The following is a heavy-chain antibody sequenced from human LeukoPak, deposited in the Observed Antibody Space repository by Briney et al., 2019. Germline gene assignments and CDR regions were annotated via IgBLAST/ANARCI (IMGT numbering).Heavy chain of an antibody. V-gene: IGHV3-23*01. Sequence: GASLRLSCEASGFSFRNYAMSWVRQAPGQGLEWVSAIVGNGVSTYYADSVQGRFTISRDNSKNTLYLQMNSLRAEDTALYYCTNWGEYDGSTSDYDPDYWGQGTLVTVSS. CDR2: IVGNGVST. CDR3: TNWGEYDGSTSDYDPDY. CDR1: GFSFRNYA. D-gene: IGHD3-9*01. J-gene: IGHJ4*02.